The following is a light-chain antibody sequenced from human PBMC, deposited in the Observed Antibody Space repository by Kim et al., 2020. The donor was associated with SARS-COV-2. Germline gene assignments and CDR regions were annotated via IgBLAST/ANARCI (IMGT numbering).Light chain of an antibody. Sequence: SASIGDRVTITCRASQSISSWLACYQQKPGKAPKLLIYKATGLETGDPARFSGRGSGTQFTLSINNLQPDDFATYYCQQYSSYPYTFGQGTKLEI. J-gene: IGKJ2*01. V-gene: IGKV1-5*03. CDR2: KAT. CDR1: QSISSW. CDR3: QQYSSYPYT.